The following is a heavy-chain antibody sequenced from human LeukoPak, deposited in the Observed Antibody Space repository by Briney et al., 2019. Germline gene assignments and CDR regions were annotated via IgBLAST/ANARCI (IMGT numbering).Heavy chain of an antibody. D-gene: IGHD1-7*01. J-gene: IGHJ4*02. CDR1: GFTFSSYA. CDR2: ISYDGSNK. CDR3: ARDPIRRNSGPLDY. Sequence: PGGSLRLSCAASGFTFSSYAMHWVRQAPGKGLEWVAVISYDGSNKYYADSVKGRFTISRDNSKNTLYLQMNGLRAEDTAVYYCARDPIRRNSGPLDYWGQGTLVTVSS. V-gene: IGHV3-30*04.